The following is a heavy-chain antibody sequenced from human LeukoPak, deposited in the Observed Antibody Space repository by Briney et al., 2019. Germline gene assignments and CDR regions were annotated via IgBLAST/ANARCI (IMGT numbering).Heavy chain of an antibody. J-gene: IGHJ3*02. CDR3: ARGFYDSSGYSDAFDI. Sequence: SETLSLTCTVSGGSISSGGYYWSWIRQHPGKGLEWIGYIYYSGSTYYNPSLKSRVTISVDTSKNQFSLKLSSVTAADTAVYYCARGFYDSSGYSDAFDIWGQGTMVTVSS. CDR1: GGSISSGGYY. CDR2: IYYSGST. D-gene: IGHD3-22*01. V-gene: IGHV4-31*03.